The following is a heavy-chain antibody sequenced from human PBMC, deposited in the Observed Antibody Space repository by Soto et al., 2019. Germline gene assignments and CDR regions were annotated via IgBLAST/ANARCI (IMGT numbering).Heavy chain of an antibody. CDR1: GFTFSSYA. Sequence: EVQLLESGGGLVQPGGSLRLSCAASGFTFSSYAMSWVRQAPGKGLEWVSAISGSGGSTYYADSVKGRFTISRDNSKNTLYLKMNSLRDEDTAVYYCAKGRKAYYYFWSGYLFDYWGQGTLVTVSS. J-gene: IGHJ4*02. D-gene: IGHD3-3*01. V-gene: IGHV3-23*01. CDR2: ISGSGGST. CDR3: AKGRKAYYYFWSGYLFDY.